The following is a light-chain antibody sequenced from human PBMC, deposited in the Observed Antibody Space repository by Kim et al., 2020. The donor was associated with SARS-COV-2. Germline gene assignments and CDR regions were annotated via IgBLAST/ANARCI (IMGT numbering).Light chain of an antibody. Sequence: QLVLTQSPSASASLGASVKLTCTLSSGHSNYAIAWHQQQTEKGPGYLMKLNSDGSHKKGDGIPDRFSGYSSGAERYLTISSLQSEDEGDYYCQTWGTGIWVFGGGTKLTVL. CDR3: QTWGTGIWV. CDR2: LNSDGSH. J-gene: IGLJ3*02. V-gene: IGLV4-69*01. CDR1: SGHSNYA.